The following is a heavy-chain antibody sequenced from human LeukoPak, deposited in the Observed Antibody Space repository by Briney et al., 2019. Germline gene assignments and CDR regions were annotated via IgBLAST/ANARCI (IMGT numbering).Heavy chain of an antibody. CDR1: GFTFNTYT. CDR3: ARDYREYSGYNEGSFDY. Sequence: PGGSLRLSCAASGFTFNTYTMTWVRQGPGKGLEWVSSISTSSSYIYYADSVKGRFTISRDNAKNSVYLQMNSLRAEDTAVYYCARDYREYSGYNEGSFDYWGQGTLVTVSS. V-gene: IGHV3-21*01. D-gene: IGHD5-12*01. J-gene: IGHJ4*02. CDR2: ISTSSSYI.